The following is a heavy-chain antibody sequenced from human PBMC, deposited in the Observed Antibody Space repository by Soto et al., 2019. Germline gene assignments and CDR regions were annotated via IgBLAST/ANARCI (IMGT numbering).Heavy chain of an antibody. J-gene: IGHJ5*02. CDR3: ARARQYYDCELDP. V-gene: IGHV4-4*02. D-gene: IGHD3-16*01. CDR1: GGSISSTNW. Sequence: SETLSLTCAVSGGSISSTNWWNWVRQPPGKGLEWIGEIYHSGTTNYNPSLKSRATISVDKSENQFSLKLHSVTAADTAIYYCARARQYYDCELDPWGQGTLVTVSS. CDR2: IYHSGTT.